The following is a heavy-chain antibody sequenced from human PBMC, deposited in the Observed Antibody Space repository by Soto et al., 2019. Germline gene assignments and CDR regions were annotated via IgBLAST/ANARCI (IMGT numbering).Heavy chain of an antibody. CDR3: ARSSGFLEWLPTDY. Sequence: QVQLVQSGAEVKKPGASVKVSCKASGYTFTSYAMHWVRQAPGQRLEWMGWINAGNGNTKYSQKFQGRVTINRDTSASTAYMELSNLRSEDTAVYYCARSSGFLEWLPTDYWGQGTLVTVSS. V-gene: IGHV1-3*01. J-gene: IGHJ4*02. CDR1: GYTFTSYA. CDR2: INAGNGNT. D-gene: IGHD3-3*01.